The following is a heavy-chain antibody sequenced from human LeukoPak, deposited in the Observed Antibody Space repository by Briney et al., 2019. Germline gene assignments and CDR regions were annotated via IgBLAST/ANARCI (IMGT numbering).Heavy chain of an antibody. CDR3: ASSEATTTPPPYGMDV. Sequence: SETLSLTCTVSGGSISSGGYYWSWIRQHPGTGLEWIGYIYYSGSTFYNPSLKSRVTISIDMSKNQFSLKLNSVTAADTAVYYCASSEATTTPPPYGMDVWGQGTTVTVSS. J-gene: IGHJ6*02. V-gene: IGHV4-31*03. CDR1: GGSISSGGYY. CDR2: IYYSGST. D-gene: IGHD5-12*01.